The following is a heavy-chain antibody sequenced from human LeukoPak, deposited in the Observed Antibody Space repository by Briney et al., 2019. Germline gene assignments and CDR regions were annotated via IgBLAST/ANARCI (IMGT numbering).Heavy chain of an antibody. J-gene: IGHJ6*03. CDR3: ARGYGDFFHDYYYMDV. D-gene: IGHD4-17*01. CDR2: IIPIFGTA. Sequence: GASVKVSCKASGGTFSSYAISWVRQAPGQGLEWMGGIIPIFGTANYAQKFQGRVTITADKSTSTAYMELSSLRSEDTAVYYCARGYGDFFHDYYYMDVWGKGTTVTVSS. CDR1: GGTFSSYA. V-gene: IGHV1-69*06.